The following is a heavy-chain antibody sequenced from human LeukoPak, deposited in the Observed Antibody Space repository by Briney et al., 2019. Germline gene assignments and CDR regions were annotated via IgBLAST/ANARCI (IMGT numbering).Heavy chain of an antibody. CDR2: ISSSGSTI. CDR3: ARDTYDYVWGSPDAFDI. Sequence: GGSLRLSCAASGFTFSSYEMNWVRQAPGKGLERVSYISSSGSTIYYADSVKGRFTNSRDNAKNSLYLQMNSLRAEDTAVYYCARDTYDYVWGSPDAFDIWGQGTMVTVSS. CDR1: GFTFSSYE. J-gene: IGHJ3*02. D-gene: IGHD3-16*01. V-gene: IGHV3-48*03.